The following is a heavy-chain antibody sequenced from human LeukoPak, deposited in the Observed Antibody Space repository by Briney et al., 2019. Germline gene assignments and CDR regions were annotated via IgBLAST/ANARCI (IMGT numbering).Heavy chain of an antibody. CDR2: IIPIFGTA. Sequence: GASVKVSCKASGGTFSSYAISWVRQAPGQGLEWMGGIIPIFGTANYAQKFQGRVTITADESTSTAYMVLSSLRSEDTAVYYCARLYSGSYYDFDYWGQGTLVTVSS. D-gene: IGHD1-26*01. J-gene: IGHJ4*02. V-gene: IGHV1-69*13. CDR1: GGTFSSYA. CDR3: ARLYSGSYYDFDY.